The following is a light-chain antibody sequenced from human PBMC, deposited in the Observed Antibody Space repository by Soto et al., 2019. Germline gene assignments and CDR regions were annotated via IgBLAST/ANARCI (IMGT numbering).Light chain of an antibody. J-gene: IGKJ4*01. CDR2: DTS. V-gene: IGKV3-11*01. CDR3: QQRSNWPPLT. Sequence: DIVLTQSPATLSLSPGEGATLSCRASQSVSNYLAWYQQKPGQAPRLLIYDTSNRAPGIPARFSGSGSGTDFNLTISSLEPEDSAVYYCQQRSNWPPLTFGGGTKVEIK. CDR1: QSVSNY.